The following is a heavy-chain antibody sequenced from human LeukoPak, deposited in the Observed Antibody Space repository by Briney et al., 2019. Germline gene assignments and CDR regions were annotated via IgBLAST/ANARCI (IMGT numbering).Heavy chain of an antibody. CDR2: INHSGST. CDR3: AGGGISGVPSYYFDY. Sequence: SETLSLTCAVYGGSFSGYYWSWIRQPPGKGLEWIGEINHSGSTNYNPSLKSRVTISVDTSKNQFSLKLSSVTAADTAVYYCAGGGISGVPSYYFDYWGQGTLVTVSS. V-gene: IGHV4-34*01. CDR1: GGSFSGYY. J-gene: IGHJ4*02. D-gene: IGHD6-25*01.